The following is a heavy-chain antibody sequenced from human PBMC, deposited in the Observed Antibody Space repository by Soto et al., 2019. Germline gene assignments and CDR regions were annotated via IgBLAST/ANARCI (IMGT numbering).Heavy chain of an antibody. D-gene: IGHD4-17*01. CDR3: ARNTYGDDTGGY. Sequence: PSETLSLTCAVYGGSFSGYYWSWIRQPPGKGLEWIGEINHSGSTNYNPSLKSRVTISVDTSKNQFSLKLSSVTAADTAVYYCARNTYGDDTGGYWGQGTLVTVSS. J-gene: IGHJ4*02. CDR1: GGSFSGYY. CDR2: INHSGST. V-gene: IGHV4-34*01.